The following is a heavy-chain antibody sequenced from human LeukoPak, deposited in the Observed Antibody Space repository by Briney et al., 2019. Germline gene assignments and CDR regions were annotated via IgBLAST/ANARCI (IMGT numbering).Heavy chain of an antibody. J-gene: IGHJ6*02. CDR3: ATGLDYGGQFNYYGMDV. CDR1: GFIFSSYW. D-gene: IGHD4-23*01. V-gene: IGHV3-7*01. Sequence: GGSLRLSCAASGFIFSSYWMTWVRQAPGKGLEWVANIKQAGSEIYYVDSVKGRFTISRDNAKNSLYLQMSSLRAEDTAVYYCATGLDYGGQFNYYGMDVWGQGTTVTVSS. CDR2: IKQAGSEI.